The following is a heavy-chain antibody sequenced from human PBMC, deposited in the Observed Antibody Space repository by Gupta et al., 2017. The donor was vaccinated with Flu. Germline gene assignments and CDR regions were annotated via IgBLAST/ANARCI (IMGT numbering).Heavy chain of an antibody. Sequence: SISVPSDYWGWVRQPPGKGLEGIGSVYYHGSAYYNPSLRSRVSISVDTSKNQFSLKLTSVTAADMAVYYCTLLSSSLPLNYWGQGTLVTVPS. V-gene: IGHV4-39*01. CDR3: TLLSSSLPLNY. J-gene: IGHJ4*02. CDR1: SISVPSDY. CDR2: VYYHGSA.